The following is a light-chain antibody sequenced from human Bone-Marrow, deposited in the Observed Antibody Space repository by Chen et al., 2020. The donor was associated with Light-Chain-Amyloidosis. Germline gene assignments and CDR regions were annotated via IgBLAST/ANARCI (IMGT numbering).Light chain of an antibody. Sequence: QSALTQPASVSGSPGQSITIPCTGTGSDVGGDNHVSWYQQHPDKSAKLMIYEVTNRPSWVPDRFTGSKSDNTASLTISGLQTEDEADYFCSSYTITNTLVFGSGTRVTVL. CDR2: EVT. CDR1: GSDVGGDNH. V-gene: IGLV2-14*01. J-gene: IGLJ1*01. CDR3: SSYTITNTLV.